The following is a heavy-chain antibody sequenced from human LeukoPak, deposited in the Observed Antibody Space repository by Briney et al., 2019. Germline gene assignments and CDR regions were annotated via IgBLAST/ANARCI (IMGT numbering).Heavy chain of an antibody. CDR3: ARSPRDCSSTSCYMLPYYFDY. J-gene: IGHJ4*02. V-gene: IGHV4-59*01. CDR1: GGSFSGYY. Sequence: SETLSLTCAVYGGSFSGYYWSWIRQPPGKGLEWIGYIYYSGSTNYNPSLKSRVTISVDTSKNQFSLKLSSVTAADTAVYYCARSPRDCSSTSCYMLPYYFDYWGQGTLVTVSS. D-gene: IGHD2-2*02. CDR2: IYYSGST.